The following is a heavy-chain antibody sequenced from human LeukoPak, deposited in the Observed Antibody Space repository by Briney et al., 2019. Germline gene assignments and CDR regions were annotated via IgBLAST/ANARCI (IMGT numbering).Heavy chain of an antibody. J-gene: IGHJ4*02. Sequence: AGGSLRLSCAASGFTCSSYAMHWVRQAPGKGLEWVAVISYDGSNKYYADSVKGRFTISRDNSKNTLYLQMNSLRAEDTAVYYCAREGDYYDSSGYYFYWGQGTLVTVSS. V-gene: IGHV3-30*04. CDR3: AREGDYYDSSGYYFY. CDR2: ISYDGSNK. CDR1: GFTCSSYA. D-gene: IGHD3-22*01.